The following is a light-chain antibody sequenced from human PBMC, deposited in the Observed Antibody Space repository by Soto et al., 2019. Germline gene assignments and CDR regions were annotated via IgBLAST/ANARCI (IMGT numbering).Light chain of an antibody. J-gene: IGKJ5*01. CDR3: QQYNNWPPIT. CDR2: GAI. Sequence: AHSPATLSLSAGERATLSCRASRSVSTNLAWYQQKPGQAPRLLISGAITRATGTPARFSGSGSGTEFTLTISSLQSEDFAIYYCQQYNNWPPITFGQGTRLEIK. CDR1: RSVSTN. V-gene: IGKV3-15*01.